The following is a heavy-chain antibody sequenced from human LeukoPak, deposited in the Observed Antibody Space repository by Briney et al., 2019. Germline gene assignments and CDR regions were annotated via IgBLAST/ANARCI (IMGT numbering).Heavy chain of an antibody. Sequence: GGPLRLSCAASGFTFSSYGMSWVRQAPGKGLEWVSAISGSGGSTYYADSVKGRFTISRDNSKNTLYLQMNSLRAEDTAVYYCAKEGSYYGSGSYYKNSYYFDYWGQGTLVTVSS. CDR1: GFTFSSYG. J-gene: IGHJ4*02. CDR3: AKEGSYYGSGSYYKNSYYFDY. CDR2: ISGSGGST. D-gene: IGHD3-10*01. V-gene: IGHV3-23*01.